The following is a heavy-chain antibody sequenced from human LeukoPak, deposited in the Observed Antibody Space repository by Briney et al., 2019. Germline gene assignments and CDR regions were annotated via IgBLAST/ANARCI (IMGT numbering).Heavy chain of an antibody. CDR1: GFTFSSYA. CDR2: ISYDGSNK. CDR3: ARGGPLSDTAMVRPFDY. Sequence: GGSLRLSCAASGFTFSSYAMHWVRQAPGKGLEWVAVISYDGSNKYYADSVKGRFTISRDNSKNTLYLQMNSLRAEDTAVYYCARGGPLSDTAMVRPFDYWGQGTLVTVSS. D-gene: IGHD5-18*01. J-gene: IGHJ4*02. V-gene: IGHV3-30-3*01.